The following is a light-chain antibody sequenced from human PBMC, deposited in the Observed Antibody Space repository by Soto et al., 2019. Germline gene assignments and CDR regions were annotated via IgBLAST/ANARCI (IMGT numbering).Light chain of an antibody. J-gene: IGKJ1*01. CDR1: QSVSSSY. V-gene: IGKV3-20*01. Sequence: EIVLTQSPGTLSLSPGERATLSYRASQSVSSSYLAWYQQKPGQAPRLLIYGASSMATGIPDTFSGSGSGTDFTLTISRLEPEAFAVYYCQQYGSSTGTFGQGTKVEIE. CDR3: QQYGSSTGT. CDR2: GAS.